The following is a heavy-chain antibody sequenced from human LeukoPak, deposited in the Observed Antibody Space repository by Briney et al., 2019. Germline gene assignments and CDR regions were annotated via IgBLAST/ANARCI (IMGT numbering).Heavy chain of an antibody. D-gene: IGHD3-10*01. Sequence: GGSLRLSCAASGFTFSRYWMSWVRQAPGKGLEWVANIKQDGSEKYYVDSVKGRFTISRDNAKNSLYLQMNSLRAEDTAVYYCARVRGVGYMDVWGKGTTVTVSS. J-gene: IGHJ6*03. CDR3: ARVRGVGYMDV. CDR1: GFTFSRYW. CDR2: IKQDGSEK. V-gene: IGHV3-7*01.